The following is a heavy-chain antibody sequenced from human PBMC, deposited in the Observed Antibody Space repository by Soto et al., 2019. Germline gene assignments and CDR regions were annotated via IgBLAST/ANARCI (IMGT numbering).Heavy chain of an antibody. Sequence: PGGSLRLSCAASGFTFSSYAMSWVRQAPGKGLEWVGRIKSKTDGGTTDYAAPVKGRFTISRDDSKNTLYLQMNSLKTEDTAVYYCTTDPGFGVVPPFQKYYYGMDVWGQGTTVTVSS. CDR1: GFTFSSYA. V-gene: IGHV3-15*01. J-gene: IGHJ6*02. CDR3: TTDPGFGVVPPFQKYYYGMDV. D-gene: IGHD3-3*01. CDR2: IKSKTDGGTT.